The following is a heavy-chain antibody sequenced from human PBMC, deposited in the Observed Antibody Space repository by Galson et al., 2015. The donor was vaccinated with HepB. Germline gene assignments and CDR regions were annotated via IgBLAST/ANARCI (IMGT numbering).Heavy chain of an antibody. V-gene: IGHV1-69*13. D-gene: IGHD3-16*01. J-gene: IGHJ2*01. CDR1: GGTFSSYA. CDR3: ARGEGGDYEGWYFDL. Sequence: SVKVSCKASGGTFSSYAISWVRQAPGQGLEWMGGIIPIFGIANYAQKFQGRVTITADESTSPAYMELSSLRSEDTAVYYCARGEGGDYEGWYFDLWGRGTLVTVSS. CDR2: IIPIFGIA.